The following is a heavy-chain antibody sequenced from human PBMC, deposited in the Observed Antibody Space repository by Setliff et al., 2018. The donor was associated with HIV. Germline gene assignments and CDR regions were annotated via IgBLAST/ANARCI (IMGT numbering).Heavy chain of an antibody. Sequence: ASVKVSCKASGYTFTSYDINWVRQATGQGLEWMGWMNPNSGNTGYAQKFQGRVTMTRDTSITTAYMELSRLRSDDTAVYYCARGTRVGANDAFDIWGQGTMVTVSS. V-gene: IGHV1-8*02. J-gene: IGHJ3*02. CDR3: ARGTRVGANDAFDI. CDR2: MNPNSGNT. CDR1: GYTFTSYD. D-gene: IGHD1-26*01.